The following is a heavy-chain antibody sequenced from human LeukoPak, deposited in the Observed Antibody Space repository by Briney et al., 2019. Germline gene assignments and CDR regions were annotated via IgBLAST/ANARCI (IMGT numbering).Heavy chain of an antibody. CDR2: IWHDGKNK. D-gene: IGHD2-15*01. Sequence: PGRPLRLSCAASGFTFSSYGMHWVRQAPGKGLEWVAVIWHDGKNKYYADSVKGRFTVSRDNSKNTLYLQMDSLRVEDTAVYYCARDRGSDDPIDYWGQGTLVAVSS. CDR3: ARDRGSDDPIDY. V-gene: IGHV3-33*08. CDR1: GFTFSSYG. J-gene: IGHJ4*02.